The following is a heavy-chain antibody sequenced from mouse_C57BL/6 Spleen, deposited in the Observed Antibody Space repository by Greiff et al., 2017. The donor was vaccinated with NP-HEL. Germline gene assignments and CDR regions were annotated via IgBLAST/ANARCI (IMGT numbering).Heavy chain of an antibody. V-gene: IGHV1-69*01. CDR1: GYTFTSYW. J-gene: IGHJ2*01. Sequence: QVQLQQPGAELVMPGASVKLSCKASGYTFTSYWMHWVKQRPGQGLEWIGEIDPSDSYTNYNQKFKGKSTLTVDKSSSTAYMQLSSLTSEDSAVYYCARRGLLLRYQLDYWGQGTTLTVSS. CDR3: ARRGLLLRYQLDY. CDR2: IDPSDSYT. D-gene: IGHD1-1*01.